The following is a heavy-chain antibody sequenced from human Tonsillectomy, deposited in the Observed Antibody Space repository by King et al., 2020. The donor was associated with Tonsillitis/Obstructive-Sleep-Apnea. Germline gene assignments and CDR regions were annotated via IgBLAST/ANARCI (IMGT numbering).Heavy chain of an antibody. CDR1: GDSITSSSYY. D-gene: IGHD6-19*01. CDR3: ARPRGGAVTGPFDF. V-gene: IGHV4-39*01. Sequence: LQLQESGPGLLRPSETLSLTCIVSGDSITSSSYYWGWIRQPPGKGLEWIGSIYYVGSTSYNPSLKSRVTISVDTSKNQFSLKLNSVTAADTADYFCARPRGGAVTGPFDFWGQGALVTVSS. J-gene: IGHJ4*02. CDR2: IYYVGST.